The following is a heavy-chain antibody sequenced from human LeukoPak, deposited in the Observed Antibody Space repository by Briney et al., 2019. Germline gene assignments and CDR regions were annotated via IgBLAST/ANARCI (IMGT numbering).Heavy chain of an antibody. CDR3: ARAYCSGGSCYSSVYFQH. D-gene: IGHD2-15*01. J-gene: IGHJ1*01. V-gene: IGHV3-30*04. Sequence: GGSLRLSRAASGFTFSSYAMHWVRQAPGKGLEWVAVISYDGSNKYYADSVKGRFTISRDNSKNTLYLQMNSLRAEDTAVYYCARAYCSGGSCYSSVYFQHWGQGTLVTVSS. CDR2: ISYDGSNK. CDR1: GFTFSSYA.